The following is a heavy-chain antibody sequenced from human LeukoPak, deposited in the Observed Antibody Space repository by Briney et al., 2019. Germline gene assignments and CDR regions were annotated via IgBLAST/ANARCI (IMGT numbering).Heavy chain of an antibody. V-gene: IGHV3-23*01. D-gene: IGHD5-24*01. CDR1: GFTFSSYA. Sequence: GGSLRLSCAASGFTFSSYAMIWARRAPGKGLEWVSVISAGGGSTDFADSVKGRFTVSRDNSKNTLYLQMSSLRAEDTAIYYCAKDDAYLQYADWGQGTLVTVSS. CDR2: ISAGGGST. J-gene: IGHJ4*02. CDR3: AKDDAYLQYAD.